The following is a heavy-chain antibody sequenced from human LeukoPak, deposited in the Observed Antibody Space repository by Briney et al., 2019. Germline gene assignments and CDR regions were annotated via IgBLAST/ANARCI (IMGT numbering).Heavy chain of an antibody. J-gene: IGHJ2*01. CDR3: ARDPLEGSWYFDL. CDR1: GFTFSRFW. D-gene: IGHD5-24*01. Sequence: GGSLRLSCAASGFTFSRFWMSWVRQAPGKGLEWVANIKQGGSQKYYVDSVKGRFTISRDNAKNSLFLQMNSLRAEDTAVYYCARDPLEGSWYFDLWGRGTLVTVSS. CDR2: IKQGGSQK. V-gene: IGHV3-7*01.